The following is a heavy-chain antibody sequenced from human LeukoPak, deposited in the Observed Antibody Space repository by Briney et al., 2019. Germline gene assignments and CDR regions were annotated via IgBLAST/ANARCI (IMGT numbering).Heavy chain of an antibody. Sequence: PSETLSFTCTVSGGSITTSSYYWGWVRQPPGKGLEWIGCTSHSGTTFYSPSLRSRVSISVDTSNSQFSLKLSSMTATDTAVYYCAKTTRASIRSAFDIWGQGTLVTVSS. CDR2: TSHSGTT. J-gene: IGHJ3*02. D-gene: IGHD1-7*01. V-gene: IGHV4-39*01. CDR3: AKTTRASIRSAFDI. CDR1: GGSITTSSYY.